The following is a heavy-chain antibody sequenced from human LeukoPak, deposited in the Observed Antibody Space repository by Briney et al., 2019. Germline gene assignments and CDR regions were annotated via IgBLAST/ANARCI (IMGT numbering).Heavy chain of an antibody. D-gene: IGHD1-26*01. Sequence: GGSLRLSCAASGFTFSSYSMNWVRQAPGKGLEWVSYISSSSSTIYYADSVKGRFTISRDNAKNSLYLQMNSLRAEDTAVYYCAREDGSSPKYYFDYWGQGTLVTVSS. J-gene: IGHJ4*02. CDR3: AREDGSSPKYYFDY. V-gene: IGHV3-48*04. CDR1: GFTFSSYS. CDR2: ISSSSSTI.